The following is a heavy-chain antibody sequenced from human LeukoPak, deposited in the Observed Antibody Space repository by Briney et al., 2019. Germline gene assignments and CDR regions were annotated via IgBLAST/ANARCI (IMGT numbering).Heavy chain of an antibody. Sequence: GGSLRLSCAASGFTFSSHDMDWVRQAPGKGLEWISHITTSSDDTHYADSVKGRFIISRDNVKDSLYLQMNSLRAEDTAVYYCVRDMTARSWHAFDSWGRGALVTVSS. CDR2: ITTSSDDT. V-gene: IGHV3-48*03. CDR1: GFTFSSHD. CDR3: VRDMTARSWHAFDS. D-gene: IGHD6-13*01. J-gene: IGHJ4*02.